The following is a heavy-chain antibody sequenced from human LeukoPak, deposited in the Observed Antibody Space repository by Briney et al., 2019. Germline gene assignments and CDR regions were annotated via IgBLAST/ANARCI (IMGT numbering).Heavy chain of an antibody. CDR1: GFTFSDYT. J-gene: IGHJ6*02. CDR2: ISSSSSYI. Sequence: GGSLRLSCAASGFTFSDYTMQWVRQAPGKGLEWVSSISSSSSYIYYADSVKGRFTISRDNAKNSLYLQMNSLRAEDTAMYYCARDGPTGMDVWGQGTTVTVSS. V-gene: IGHV3-21*01. CDR3: ARDGPTGMDV.